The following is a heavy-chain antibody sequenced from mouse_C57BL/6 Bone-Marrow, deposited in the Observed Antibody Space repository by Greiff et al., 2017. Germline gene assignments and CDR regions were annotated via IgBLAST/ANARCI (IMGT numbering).Heavy chain of an antibody. J-gene: IGHJ3*01. CDR2: IYPRSGNT. CDR1: GYTFTSYG. V-gene: IGHV1-81*01. Sequence: QVQLQQSGAELARPGASVKLSCKASGYTFTSYGISWVKQRTGQGLEWIGEIYPRSGNTYYNEKFKGKATLTADKSSSTAYMELSSLTSEDSAVYFCGPACYPAWFGYWGQGTMVTVSA. CDR3: GPACYPAWFGY.